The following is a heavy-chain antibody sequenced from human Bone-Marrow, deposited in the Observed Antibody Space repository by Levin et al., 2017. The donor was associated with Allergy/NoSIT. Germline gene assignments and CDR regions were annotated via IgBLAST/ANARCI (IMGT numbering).Heavy chain of an antibody. J-gene: IGHJ2*01. CDR1: GGSMNDYY. V-gene: IGHV4-59*12. CDR3: ARGGGTSGWYGWYFDL. D-gene: IGHD6-19*01. Sequence: ASETLSLTCTVSGGSMNDYYWSWVRQTPGKGLEWIGYIYFKGSTNYNPSLKGRVTMSVDTSKTQFSLKLTSMTAADTAVYYCARGGGTSGWYGWYFDLWGRGTLVTVSS. CDR2: IYFKGST.